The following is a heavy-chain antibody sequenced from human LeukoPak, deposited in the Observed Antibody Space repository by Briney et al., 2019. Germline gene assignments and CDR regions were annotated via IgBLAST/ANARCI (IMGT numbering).Heavy chain of an antibody. Sequence: GGSLRLSCAASGFTFSNYWMHWVRQAPGKGLVWVSRINSDGINTSYADSVKGRFTISRDNAKNTLNLQMNSLRAEDTAVYYCAKVHYYDSSGYPGDYWGQGTLVTVSS. CDR1: GFTFSNYW. CDR2: INSDGINT. J-gene: IGHJ4*02. V-gene: IGHV3-74*01. CDR3: AKVHYYDSSGYPGDY. D-gene: IGHD3-22*01.